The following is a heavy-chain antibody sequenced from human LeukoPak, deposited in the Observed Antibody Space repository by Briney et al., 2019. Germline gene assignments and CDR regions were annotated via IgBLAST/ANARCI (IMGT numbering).Heavy chain of an antibody. D-gene: IGHD2-8*02. CDR2: IAPSVDTT. Sequence: ASVKIACKSFGSTSTNCLLHWVWLAPGQGLEWVGRIAPSVDTTNYAQKFRGRVTMTRNTSTRTVYMELSSLRSGDTAIYSCVREESGGYFDYWGQGTLVTVSS. CDR3: VREESGGYFDY. CDR1: GSTSTNCL. V-gene: IGHV1-46*01. J-gene: IGHJ4*02.